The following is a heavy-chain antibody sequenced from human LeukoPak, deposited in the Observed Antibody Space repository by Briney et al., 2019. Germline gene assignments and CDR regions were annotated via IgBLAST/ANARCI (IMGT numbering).Heavy chain of an antibody. D-gene: IGHD6-13*01. Sequence: GGSLRLSCAASRFTFSNYWMHWVRQAPGKGLVWVSRIYNDGSSTSYADSVKGRFTISRDNAKSTLYLQMNSLRAEDTAVYYCARGYSSSWHHYYYYMNVWGKGTTVTVSS. CDR2: IYNDGSST. V-gene: IGHV3-74*01. J-gene: IGHJ6*03. CDR1: RFTFSNYW. CDR3: ARGYSSSWHHYYYYMNV.